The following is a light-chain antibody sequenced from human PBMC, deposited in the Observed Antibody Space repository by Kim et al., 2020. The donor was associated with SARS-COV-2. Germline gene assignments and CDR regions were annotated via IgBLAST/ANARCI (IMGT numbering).Light chain of an antibody. CDR3: QQYNSYWT. V-gene: IGKV1-5*03. CDR1: QSISSW. Sequence: SASVGDRVPITCRASQSISSWLAWYQQKPGKAPKLLIYKASSLESGVPSRFSGSGSGTEFTLTISSLQPDDFATYYCQQYNSYWTFGQGTKV. J-gene: IGKJ1*01. CDR2: KAS.